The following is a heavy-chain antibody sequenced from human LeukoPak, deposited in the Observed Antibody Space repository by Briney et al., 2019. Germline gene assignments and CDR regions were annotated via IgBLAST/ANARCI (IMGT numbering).Heavy chain of an antibody. J-gene: IGHJ4*02. CDR1: GFTFSSYA. Sequence: PGGSLRLSCAASGFTFSSYAMHWVRQAPGKGLEWVSYISSSGSTIYYADSVKGRFTISRDNAKNSLYLQMNSLRAEDTAVYYCARETRVRWTDYWGQGILVTVSS. D-gene: IGHD5-24*01. CDR2: ISSSGSTI. V-gene: IGHV3-48*03. CDR3: ARETRVRWTDY.